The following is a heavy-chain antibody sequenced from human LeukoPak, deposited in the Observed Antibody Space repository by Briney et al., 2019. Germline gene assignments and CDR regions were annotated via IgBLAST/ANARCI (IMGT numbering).Heavy chain of an antibody. Sequence: SETLSLSCTVSGASTSHFYWNWIRQPPGKGLEWIGYMHNSGSSKHSPSLKSRVTISIDTSKNQFSLQLTSVTAADTAMYFCARSAEWLRNAFDIWGQGTMVSVSS. CDR2: MHNSGSS. CDR3: ARSAEWLRNAFDI. D-gene: IGHD5-12*01. J-gene: IGHJ3*02. V-gene: IGHV4-59*01. CDR1: GASTSHFY.